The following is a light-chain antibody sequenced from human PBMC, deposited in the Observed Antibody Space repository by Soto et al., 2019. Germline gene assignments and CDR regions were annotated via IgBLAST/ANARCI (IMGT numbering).Light chain of an antibody. J-gene: IGKJ4*01. V-gene: IGKV1-33*01. CDR2: EVS. CDR3: QQYDSVPIT. CDR1: QDIRKY. Sequence: DIQMTQSPSSLSASVGDRVNITCQASQDIRKYLNWYQQKPGKAPKLLIFEVSHLQRGVPSRFSGSRSGTEFTFTISSLQSEDVATYYCQQYDSVPITFGGGTKVDFK.